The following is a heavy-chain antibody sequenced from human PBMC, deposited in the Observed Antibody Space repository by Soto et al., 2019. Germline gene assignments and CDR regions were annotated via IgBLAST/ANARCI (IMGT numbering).Heavy chain of an antibody. CDR3: AATDCPGYCSGGRRYNGFDY. J-gene: IGHJ4*02. CDR2: INAGNGNT. V-gene: IGHV1-3*01. Sequence: ASVKVSCKASGYAFTSYAMHWVRQAPGQRLEWMGWINAGNGNTKYSQKFQGRVTITRDTSASTAYMELSSLRSEDTAVYYCAATDCPGYCSGGRRYNGFDYRGPGPLVTVS. CDR1: GYAFTSYA. D-gene: IGHD2-15*01.